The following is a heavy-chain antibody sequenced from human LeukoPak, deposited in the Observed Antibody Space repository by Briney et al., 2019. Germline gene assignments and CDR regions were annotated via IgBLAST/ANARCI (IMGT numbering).Heavy chain of an antibody. D-gene: IGHD2-15*01. V-gene: IGHV3-30*03. Sequence: GGSLRLSCAASGFTLSSYGMHWVRQAPGKGLEWVSVISYHGRDQFYADSVKGRFTISRDNAKNTLYLQMNSPTTEDTAVYYCATQPCSGGRCYLGHWGQGTLVTVSS. J-gene: IGHJ4*02. CDR2: ISYHGRDQ. CDR3: ATQPCSGGRCYLGH. CDR1: GFTLSSYG.